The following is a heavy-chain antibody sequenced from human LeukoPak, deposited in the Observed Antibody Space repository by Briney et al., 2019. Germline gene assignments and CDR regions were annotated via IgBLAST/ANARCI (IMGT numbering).Heavy chain of an antibody. D-gene: IGHD2-15*01. CDR3: AKATCSGATCARFDY. CDR2: ISGSGGST. Sequence: PGGSLRLSCAASGFTFSSYAMSWVRQAPGKGLEWVSAISGSGGSTYYADSVKGRFTISRDSSKNTLYLQMNSLRAEDTAVYYCAKATCSGATCARFDYWGQGTLVTVSS. V-gene: IGHV3-23*01. J-gene: IGHJ4*02. CDR1: GFTFSSYA.